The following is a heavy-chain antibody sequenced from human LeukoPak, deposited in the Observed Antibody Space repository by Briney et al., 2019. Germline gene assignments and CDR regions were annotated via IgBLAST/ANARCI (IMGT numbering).Heavy chain of an antibody. Sequence: SETLFLTCAVSGGSFSGFYWSWIRQSPGKGLEWIGEYNHFGSTTYNPSLNNRVTISVDTSKNQFSLTMISVTAADTAVYYCARGNRQLAYYGSGSRLPYDSWGQGSLVTVSS. V-gene: IGHV4-34*01. CDR2: YNHFGST. D-gene: IGHD3-10*01. J-gene: IGHJ4*02. CDR1: GGSFSGFY. CDR3: ARGNRQLAYYGSGSRLPYDS.